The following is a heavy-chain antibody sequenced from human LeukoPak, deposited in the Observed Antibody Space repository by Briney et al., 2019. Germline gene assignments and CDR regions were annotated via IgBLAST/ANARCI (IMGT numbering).Heavy chain of an antibody. CDR2: ISWNSGSI. J-gene: IGHJ4*02. CDR3: TRDATYYLRYGYFDY. Sequence: GGSLRLSCAASGLTFDDYAMHWVRQAPGKGLEWVLGISWNSGSIGYADSVKGRFTISRDNAKNSVYLQMNSLRAEDTAVYYCTRDATYYLRYGYFDYWGQGTLVTVSS. CDR1: GLTFDDYA. D-gene: IGHD2/OR15-2a*01. V-gene: IGHV3-9*01.